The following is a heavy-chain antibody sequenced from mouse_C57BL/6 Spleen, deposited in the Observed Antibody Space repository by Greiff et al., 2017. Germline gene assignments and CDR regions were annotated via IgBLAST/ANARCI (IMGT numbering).Heavy chain of an antibody. CDR2: ISGGGGNT. CDR1: GFTFSSYT. J-gene: IGHJ4*01. D-gene: IGHD1-3*01. CDR3: ARHSGNYAMDY. Sequence: VQLKESGGGLVKPGGSLKLSCAASGFTFSSYTMSWVRQTPEKRLEWVATISGGGGNTYYPDSVKGRFTISRDNAKNTLYLQMSSLRSEDTALYYCARHSGNYAMDYWGQGTSVTVSS. V-gene: IGHV5-9*01.